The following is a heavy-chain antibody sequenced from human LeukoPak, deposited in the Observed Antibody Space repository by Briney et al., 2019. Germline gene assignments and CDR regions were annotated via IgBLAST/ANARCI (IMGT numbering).Heavy chain of an antibody. D-gene: IGHD1-26*01. V-gene: IGHV3-30*02. CDR1: GFTFSSYG. J-gene: IGHJ4*02. Sequence: NPGGSLRLSCAASGFTFSSYGMHWVRQAPGKGLEWVAFIRYDGSNKYYADSVKGRFTISRDNSKNTLYLQMNSLRAEDTAVYYCAKDHRRWELRPSSGLDYWGQGTLVTVSS. CDR3: AKDHRRWELRPSSGLDY. CDR2: IRYDGSNK.